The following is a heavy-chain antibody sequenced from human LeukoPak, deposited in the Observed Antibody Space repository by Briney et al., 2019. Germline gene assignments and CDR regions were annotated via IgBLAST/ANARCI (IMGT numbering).Heavy chain of an antibody. CDR1: GFTFDDYG. J-gene: IGHJ2*01. CDR2: INWNGGST. V-gene: IGHV3-20*04. D-gene: IGHD3-3*01. CDR3: ARGGFITIFGVVTPFDL. Sequence: GRSLRLSCAASGFTFDDYGMSWVRQAPGKGLEWVSGINWNGGSTGYADSVKGRFTISRDNAKNSLYLQMNSLRAEDTALYYCARGGFITIFGVVTPFDLWGRGTLVTVSS.